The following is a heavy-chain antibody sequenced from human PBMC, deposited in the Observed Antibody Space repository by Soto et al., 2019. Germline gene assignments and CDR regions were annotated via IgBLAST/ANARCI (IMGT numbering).Heavy chain of an antibody. D-gene: IGHD2-15*01. CDR2: ISYDGSNK. CDR3: ARVPSSSGRAHFDY. J-gene: IGHJ4*02. V-gene: IGHV3-30-3*01. Sequence: QVQLVESGGGVVQPGRSLRLSCAASGFTFSSYAMHWVRQAPCKGLEWVAVISYDGSNKYYADSVKGRFTISRDNSKNTLYRQMNSLRAEDTAVYYCARVPSSSGRAHFDYWGQGTLVTVSS. CDR1: GFTFSSYA.